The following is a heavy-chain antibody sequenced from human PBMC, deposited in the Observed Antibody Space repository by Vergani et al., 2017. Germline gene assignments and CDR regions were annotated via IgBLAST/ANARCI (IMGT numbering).Heavy chain of an antibody. J-gene: IGHJ4*02. D-gene: IGHD7-27*01. Sequence: QVTLKESGPALVKPTQTLTLTCTFSGFSLSTSGMRVSWIRQPPGKALEWLARIDWDDDKFYSTSLKTRLTISKDTSKNQVVLTMTNMDPVDTATYYCARASNWGSTGFDYWGQGTLVTVST. CDR3: ARASNWGSTGFDY. CDR2: IDWDDDK. V-gene: IGHV2-70*04. CDR1: GFSLSTSGMR.